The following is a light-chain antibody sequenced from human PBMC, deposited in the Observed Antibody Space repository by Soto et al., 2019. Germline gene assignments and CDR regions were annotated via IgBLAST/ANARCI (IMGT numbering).Light chain of an antibody. CDR3: QQYGSSPLT. V-gene: IGKV3-20*01. J-gene: IGKJ4*01. CDR1: QSVSSSY. CDR2: GAS. Sequence: EIVLTQSPGTLSFSPGERATLSWRASQSVSSSYLAWYQQKPGQAPRLLIYGASSRATGIPDRFSGSGSGTDFTLTISRLEPEDFAVYYCQQYGSSPLTFGGGTKVDI.